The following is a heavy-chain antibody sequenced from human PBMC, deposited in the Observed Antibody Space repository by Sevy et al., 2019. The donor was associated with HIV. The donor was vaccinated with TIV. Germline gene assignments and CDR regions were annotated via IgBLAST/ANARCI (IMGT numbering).Heavy chain of an antibody. V-gene: IGHV1-18*01. D-gene: IGHD3-3*01. CDR1: GYTFTSYG. CDR2: ISAYNGNT. J-gene: IGHJ4*02. CDR3: ARNNLGDFWSGYYGYFDY. Sequence: ASVKVSCKASGYTFTSYGISWVRQAPGQGLEWMGWISAYNGNTNYAQKLQGRVTMTTDTSTSTAYMELRSLRSDDTAVCYCARNNLGDFWSGYYGYFDYWGQGTLVTVSS.